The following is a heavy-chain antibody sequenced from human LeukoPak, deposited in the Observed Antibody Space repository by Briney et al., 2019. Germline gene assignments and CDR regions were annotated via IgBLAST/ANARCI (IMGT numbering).Heavy chain of an antibody. CDR3: ARDPHSSSWLANWLDP. D-gene: IGHD6-13*01. Sequence: GGSPRLSCAASGFTFSSYSMNWVRQAPGKGLEWVSSISSSSSYIYYADSVKGRFTISRDNAKNSLYLQMNSLRAEDTAVYYCARDPHSSSWLANWLDPWGQGTLVTVSS. V-gene: IGHV3-21*01. CDR1: GFTFSSYS. J-gene: IGHJ5*02. CDR2: ISSSSSYI.